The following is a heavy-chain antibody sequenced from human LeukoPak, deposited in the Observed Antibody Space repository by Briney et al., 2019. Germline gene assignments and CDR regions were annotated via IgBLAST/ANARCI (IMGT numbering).Heavy chain of an antibody. V-gene: IGHV1-24*01. J-gene: IGHJ4*02. Sequence: ASVKVSCKVSGYTLTELSMHWVRQAPGKGLEWMGGFDPEDGETIYAQKFQGRVTMTEDTSTDTAYMELSSLRSEDTAVYYCATDEVAARPELFDYWGQGTLVIVSS. CDR2: FDPEDGET. CDR1: GYTLTELS. CDR3: ATDEVAARPELFDY. D-gene: IGHD6-6*01.